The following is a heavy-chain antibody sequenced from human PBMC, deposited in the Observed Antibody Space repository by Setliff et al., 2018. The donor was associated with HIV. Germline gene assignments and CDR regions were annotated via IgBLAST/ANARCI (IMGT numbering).Heavy chain of an antibody. CDR3: ARDREYYYDNSGGAYPPYYFDY. CDR2: IKPGTP. D-gene: IGHD3-22*01. CDR1: GYSFSNYF. V-gene: IGHV1-46*01. J-gene: IGHJ4*01. Sequence: ASVKVSCKTSGYSFSNYFIHWVRQAPGQGLEWMGMIKPGTPNIAQKFLRRVTMTGDTSTSTVYMELSSLRSEDTAVYYCARDREYYYDNSGGAYPPYYFDYWGHGTLVTVSS.